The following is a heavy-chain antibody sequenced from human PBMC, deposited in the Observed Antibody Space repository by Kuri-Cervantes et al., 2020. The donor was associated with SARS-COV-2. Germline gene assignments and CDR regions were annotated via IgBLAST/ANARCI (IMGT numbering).Heavy chain of an antibody. V-gene: IGHV3-53*01. D-gene: IGHD3-16*01. CDR2: IYTGDKT. CDR3: ARDLGGVSGPFDY. CDR1: GSAVRNTY. J-gene: IGHJ4*02. Sequence: GGSLRLSCAASGSAVRNTYMAWVRQAPGKGLECVSVIYTGDKTYYADSVKGRFTISRDNSKNTVYLQMNSLRAEDTAVYYCARDLGGVSGPFDYWGQGTPVTVSS.